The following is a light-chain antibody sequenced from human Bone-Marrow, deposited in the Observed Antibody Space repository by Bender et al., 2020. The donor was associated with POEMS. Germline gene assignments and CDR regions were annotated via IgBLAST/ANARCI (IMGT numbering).Light chain of an antibody. J-gene: IGLJ1*01. V-gene: IGLV2-23*02. Sequence: QSALTQPPSASGSPGQSVTISCTGTSSDVGTYDLVSWYQQYPGKAPKLMIYEVSKRPSGVSHRFSGSKSGNTASLTISGLQAEDEADYYCCSHAGSFTYVFGSGTKVTVL. CDR2: EVS. CDR1: SSDVGTYDL. CDR3: CSHAGSFTYV.